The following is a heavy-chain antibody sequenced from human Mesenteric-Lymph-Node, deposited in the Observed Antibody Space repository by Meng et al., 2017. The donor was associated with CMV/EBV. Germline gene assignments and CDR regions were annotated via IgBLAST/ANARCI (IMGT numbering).Heavy chain of an antibody. CDR1: GFTFDAYA. V-gene: IGHV3-9*01. Sequence: GGSLRLSCAASGFTFDAYAMHWVRQAPGKGLEWVSGISWNSGSTGYADSVKGRFTISRDNAKNSLYLQMNSLRAEDTALYYCVKDIVGSKSGDYYYGMDVWGQGTTVTVS. CDR3: VKDIVGSKSGDYYYGMDV. CDR2: ISWNSGST. J-gene: IGHJ6*02. D-gene: IGHD2-15*01.